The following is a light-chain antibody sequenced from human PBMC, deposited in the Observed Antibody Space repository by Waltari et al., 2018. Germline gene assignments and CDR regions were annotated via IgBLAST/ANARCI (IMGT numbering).Light chain of an antibody. CDR1: SLRSYY. J-gene: IGLJ3*02. V-gene: IGLV3-19*01. Sequence: SSELTQDPAVSVALGQTVRITCQGDSLRSYYASWYQQKPGQAPVLVIYGKENRPSGIPDRFSGSSSGNTASLTITGAQAEDEADYYCNSRDFNTWVFGGGTRLTVL. CDR2: GKE. CDR3: NSRDFNTWV.